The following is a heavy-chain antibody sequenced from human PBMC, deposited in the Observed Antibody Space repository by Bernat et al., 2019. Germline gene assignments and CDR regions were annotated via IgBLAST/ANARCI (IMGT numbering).Heavy chain of an antibody. CDR3: GREAWFDP. CDR1: GFTFSTYC. V-gene: IGHV3-48*02. J-gene: IGHJ5*02. CDR2: ISSSSSTI. Sequence: EVQLVESGGGLVQPGGSLRLSCAASGFTFSTYCMNWVRQAPGKGLEWISCISSSSSTIYYADSVKGRFTISRDNAKNSLYLQMNSLRDEDTAVYYCGREAWFDPWGQGTLVTVSS.